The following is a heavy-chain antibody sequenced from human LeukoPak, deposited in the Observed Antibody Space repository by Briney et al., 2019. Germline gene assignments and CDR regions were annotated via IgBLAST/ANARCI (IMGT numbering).Heavy chain of an antibody. Sequence: PGGSLRLSCAASGFTFSSYGMSWVRQAPGKGLEWVSLIYSGGGTYYADSVKGRFTISRDNSKNTLYLQMNSLRAEDTAVYYCARDRREWLLKYYFDYWGQGTLVTVSS. V-gene: IGHV3-66*01. CDR1: GFTFSSYG. J-gene: IGHJ4*02. CDR3: ARDRREWLLKYYFDY. D-gene: IGHD3-3*01. CDR2: IYSGGGT.